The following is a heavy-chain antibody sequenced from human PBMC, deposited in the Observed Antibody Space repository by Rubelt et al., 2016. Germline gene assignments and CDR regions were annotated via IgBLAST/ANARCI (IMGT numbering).Heavy chain of an antibody. Sequence: QVQLVESGGGVVQPGRSLRLSCAASGFTFSSYAMHWVRQAPGKGLEWVAVISYDGSNKYYADSVKGRFTISRDNSKNTLYLQMSSLRAEDTAGYYCVKGVGRYYDFWSGRDAFDIWGQGTMVTVSS. J-gene: IGHJ3*02. CDR1: GFTFSSYA. V-gene: IGHV3-30*14. D-gene: IGHD3-3*01. CDR2: ISYDGSNK. CDR3: VKGVGRYYDFWSGRDAFDI.